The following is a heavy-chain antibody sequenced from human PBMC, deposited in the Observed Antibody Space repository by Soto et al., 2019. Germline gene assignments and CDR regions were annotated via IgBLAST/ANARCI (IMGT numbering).Heavy chain of an antibody. V-gene: IGHV3-7*01. Sequence: GGSLRLSCAASGFTFSSYWMSWVRQAPGKGLEWVANIKQDGSEKYYVDSVKGRFTISRDNAKNSLYLQMDSVRAEDTAVYYCARERGDLSRFLEWLLPSLVMDVWGKGTTVTVSS. CDR1: GFTFSSYW. J-gene: IGHJ6*03. D-gene: IGHD3-3*01. CDR2: IKQDGSEK. CDR3: ARERGDLSRFLEWLLPSLVMDV.